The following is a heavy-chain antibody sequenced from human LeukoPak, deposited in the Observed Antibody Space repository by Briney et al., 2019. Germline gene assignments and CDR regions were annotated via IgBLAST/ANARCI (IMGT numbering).Heavy chain of an antibody. J-gene: IGHJ4*02. Sequence: SETLSLTCAVYGGSFSDYYWSWIRQPPGMGLEWIGEINQSGSTHYKPSLKSRVTISVDTSKNQFSLKLSSVTAADTAVYYCARAPGTRVAYWGQGTLVTVSS. CDR1: GGSFSDYY. CDR2: INQSGST. CDR3: ARAPGTRVAY. D-gene: IGHD3-10*01. V-gene: IGHV4-34*01.